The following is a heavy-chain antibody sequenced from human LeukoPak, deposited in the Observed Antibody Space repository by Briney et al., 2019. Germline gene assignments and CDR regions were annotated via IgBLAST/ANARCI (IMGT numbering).Heavy chain of an antibody. D-gene: IGHD3-10*01. Sequence: ASVKVSCKASGYTFTSYAMHWVRQAPGQRLEWMGWINAGNGNTKYSQKFQGRVTITRDTSASTAYLELSSLRSEDTAVYYCARELLWFGNFDYWGQGTLVTVSS. J-gene: IGHJ4*02. V-gene: IGHV1-3*01. CDR2: INAGNGNT. CDR1: GYTFTSYA. CDR3: ARELLWFGNFDY.